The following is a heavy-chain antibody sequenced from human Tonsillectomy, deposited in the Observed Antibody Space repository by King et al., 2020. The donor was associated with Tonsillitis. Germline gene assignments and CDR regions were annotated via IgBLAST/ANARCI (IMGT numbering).Heavy chain of an antibody. D-gene: IGHD3-3*01. J-gene: IGHJ3*02. CDR1: GYTFTRNG. CDR3: ARGVSGDFWSGDAFDI. V-gene: IGHV1-18*01. CDR2: ISPYNDNT. Sequence: VQLVESGAEVKKPGASVKVSCKAFGYTFTRNGITWVRQAPGQGLEWMGWISPYNDNTNYAQTLQGRVTMTTDTSTSTAYMELRGLRSDDTAVYYCARGVSGDFWSGDAFDIWGQGTMVTVSS.